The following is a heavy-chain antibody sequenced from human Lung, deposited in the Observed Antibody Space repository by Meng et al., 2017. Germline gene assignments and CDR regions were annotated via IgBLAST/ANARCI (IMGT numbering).Heavy chain of an antibody. V-gene: IGHV4-34*01. CDR1: GGSFSDYY. D-gene: IGHD4-11*01. Sequence: QVLALAWGDGLLKPSETLSLTCVVSGGSFSDYYWSWIRQPPGKGLEWIGEINHSGSTNYNPSLESRATISVDTSQNNLSLKLSSVTAADSAVYYCARGPTTMAHDFDYWGQGTLVTVSS. CDR2: INHSGST. J-gene: IGHJ4*02. CDR3: ARGPTTMAHDFDY.